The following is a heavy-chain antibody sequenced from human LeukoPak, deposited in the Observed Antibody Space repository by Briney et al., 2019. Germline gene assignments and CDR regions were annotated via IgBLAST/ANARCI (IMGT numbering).Heavy chain of an antibody. CDR2: IYPGDSDT. V-gene: IGHV5-51*01. Sequence: GESLNISCKGSGYSFTSYWIGWVRQMPGKGLEGMGIIYPGDSDTRYSPSFQGQVTISADKSISTAYLQWSSLKASDTAMYYCARPSGYSSGWYWFDPWGQGTLVTVSS. D-gene: IGHD6-19*01. CDR1: GYSFTSYW. CDR3: ARPSGYSSGWYWFDP. J-gene: IGHJ5*02.